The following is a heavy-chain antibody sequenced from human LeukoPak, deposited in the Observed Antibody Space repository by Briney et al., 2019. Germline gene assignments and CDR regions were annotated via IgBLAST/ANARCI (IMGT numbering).Heavy chain of an antibody. CDR2: IYYSGST. CDR1: GGSFSGNY. CDR3: ARVGFFRGSGFDH. Sequence: PSETLSLTCAVYGGSFSGNYWSWIRQPPGKGLEWIGYIYYSGSTYYNPSLKSRVTISVDTSKNQFSLKLSSVTAADTAVYYCARVGFFRGSGFDHWGQGTLVTVSS. J-gene: IGHJ5*02. V-gene: IGHV4-34*09. D-gene: IGHD3-10*01.